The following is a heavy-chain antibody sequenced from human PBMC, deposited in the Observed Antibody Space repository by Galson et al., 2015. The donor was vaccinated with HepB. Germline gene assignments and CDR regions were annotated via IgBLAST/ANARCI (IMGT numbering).Heavy chain of an antibody. J-gene: IGHJ4*02. CDR1: GYTFTSYG. Sequence: SVKVSCRASGYTFTSYGISWVRQAPGQGLEWMGWISAYNGNTNYAQKLQGRVTMTTDTSTSTAYMELRSLRFDDTAVYYCARDLGQQLVLYYWGQGTLVTVSS. CDR2: ISAYNGNT. V-gene: IGHV1-18*01. D-gene: IGHD6-13*01. CDR3: ARDLGQQLVLYY.